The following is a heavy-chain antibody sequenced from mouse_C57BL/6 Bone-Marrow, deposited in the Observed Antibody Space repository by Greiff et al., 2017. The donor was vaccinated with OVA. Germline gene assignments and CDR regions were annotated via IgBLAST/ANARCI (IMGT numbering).Heavy chain of an antibody. CDR3: ASDYGSPWFAY. CDR2: IWGVGST. Sequence: VQLKESGPGLVAPSQRLSITCTVSGFSLTSYGVDWVRQSPGKGLEWLGVIWGVGSTNYNSALKSRLSISKDHSKSQVFLKMNSLQTDDTAMYYCASDYGSPWFAYWGQGTLVTVSA. V-gene: IGHV2-6*01. D-gene: IGHD1-1*01. CDR1: GFSLTSYG. J-gene: IGHJ3*01.